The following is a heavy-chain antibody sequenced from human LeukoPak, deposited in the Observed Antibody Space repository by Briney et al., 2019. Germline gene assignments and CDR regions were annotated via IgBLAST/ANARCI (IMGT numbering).Heavy chain of an antibody. CDR2: IKQDGSQK. V-gene: IGHV3-7*01. J-gene: IGHJ4*02. Sequence: GGSLRLSCAASGFTFSSYWMSWVRQAPGKGLEWVANIKQDGSQKYYVDFVKGRFTISRDDAKNSLYLQMNSLRAEDTAVYYCARNYDFWSGFSVGYYFDYWGQGTLVTVSS. D-gene: IGHD3-3*01. CDR1: GFTFSSYW. CDR3: ARNYDFWSGFSVGYYFDY.